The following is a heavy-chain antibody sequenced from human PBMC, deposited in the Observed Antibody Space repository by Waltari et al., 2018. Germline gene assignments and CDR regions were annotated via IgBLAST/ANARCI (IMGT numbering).Heavy chain of an antibody. CDR3: ARLDYSALRRGCDP. J-gene: IGHJ5*02. D-gene: IGHD4-4*01. CDR1: GYSISDNSYY. V-gene: IGHV4-39*01. Sequence: QLQLQESGPGLVKPSATLSLTCTVSGYSISDNSYYWGWLRQPPGKGLAWIATIHFTGTTHYNPSLESRVAISVDTSQNQFSLKLTSVTAADTAVYYCARLDYSALRRGCDPWGQGTLVTVSS. CDR2: IHFTGTT.